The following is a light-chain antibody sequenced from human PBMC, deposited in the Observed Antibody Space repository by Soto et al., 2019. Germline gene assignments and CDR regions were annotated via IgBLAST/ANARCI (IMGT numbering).Light chain of an antibody. V-gene: IGLV2-23*02. Sequence: QCLLTQSASFSVSPGQSITISCTGTSSDVGSYNLVSWYQQHPGKAPKLMIYEVSKRPSGVSNRFSGSKSGNTASLTISGLQAEDEADYYCCSYAGSSTFYVFGTGTKVTVL. CDR2: EVS. CDR1: SSDVGSYNL. CDR3: CSYAGSSTFYV. J-gene: IGLJ1*01.